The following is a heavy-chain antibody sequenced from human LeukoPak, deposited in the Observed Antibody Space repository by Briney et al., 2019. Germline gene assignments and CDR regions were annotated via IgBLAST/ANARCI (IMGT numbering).Heavy chain of an antibody. Sequence: GGSLRLSCAASGSTFSSYSMNWVRQAPGKGLEWVSSISSSSYIYYADSVKGRFTISRDNAKNSLYLQMNSLRAEDTAVYYCARGQLLSNAFDIWGQGTMVTVSS. J-gene: IGHJ3*02. CDR1: GSTFSSYS. CDR3: ARGQLLSNAFDI. CDR2: ISSSSYI. D-gene: IGHD2-2*01. V-gene: IGHV3-21*01.